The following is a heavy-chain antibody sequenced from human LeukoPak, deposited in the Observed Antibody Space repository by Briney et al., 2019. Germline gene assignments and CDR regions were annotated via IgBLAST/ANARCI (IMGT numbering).Heavy chain of an antibody. V-gene: IGHV1-69*04. Sequence: ASVKVSCKASGGTFSSYAISWVRQAPGQGLEWMGRIIPILGIANYAQKFQGRVTITADKSTSTAYMELSSLRSEDTAVYYCARVDGYCSSTSCRNWFDPWGQGTLVTVSS. CDR3: ARVDGYCSSTSCRNWFDP. D-gene: IGHD2-2*01. CDR1: GGTFSSYA. CDR2: IIPILGIA. J-gene: IGHJ5*02.